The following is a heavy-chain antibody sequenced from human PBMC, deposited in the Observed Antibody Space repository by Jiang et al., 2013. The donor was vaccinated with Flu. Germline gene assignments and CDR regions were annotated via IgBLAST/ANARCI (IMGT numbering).Heavy chain of an antibody. J-gene: IGHJ3*02. V-gene: IGHV4-31*03. CDR2: IYHSGHT. CDR3: ASGSAYAFDI. Sequence: GSGLVKPSQTLSLTCTVSGGSISNDAFYWSWIRQNPGKGLEWIGYIYHSGHTYYNPSLKSRVTISVDTSKDQFSLKLSSVTAADTAVYYCASGSAYAFDIWGQGQWSPSLQ. CDR1: GGSISNDAFY. D-gene: IGHD2-15*01.